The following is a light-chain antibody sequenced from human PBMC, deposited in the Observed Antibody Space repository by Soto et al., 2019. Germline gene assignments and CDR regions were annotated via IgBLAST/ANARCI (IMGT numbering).Light chain of an antibody. J-gene: IGKJ4*01. CDR3: QQHINWPLT. V-gene: IGKV4-1*01. Sequence: DIVMTQSPDSLAVSLGERATINCKSSQSLLYSSTNKRYLAWYQQKPGQPPKLLITWASTRESGVPDRFSGSGSGADFTLTISSLEPEDFALYYCQQHINWPLTFGGGTKVDIK. CDR2: WAS. CDR1: QSLLYSSTNKRY.